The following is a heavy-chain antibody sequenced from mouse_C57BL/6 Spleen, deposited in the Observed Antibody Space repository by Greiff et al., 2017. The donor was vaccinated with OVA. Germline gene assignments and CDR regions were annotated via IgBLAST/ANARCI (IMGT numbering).Heavy chain of an antibody. CDR2: IHPSDSDT. CDR3: AMGLDGNSAWFAY. J-gene: IGHJ3*01. CDR1: GYTFTSYW. V-gene: IGHV1-74*01. Sequence: VQLQQPGAELVKPGASVKVSCKASGYTFTSYWMHWVKQRPGQGLEWIGRIHPSDSDTNYNQKFKGKATLTVDKSSSTAYMQLSSLTSEDSAVYDCAMGLDGNSAWFAYWGQGTLVTVSA. D-gene: IGHD2-1*01.